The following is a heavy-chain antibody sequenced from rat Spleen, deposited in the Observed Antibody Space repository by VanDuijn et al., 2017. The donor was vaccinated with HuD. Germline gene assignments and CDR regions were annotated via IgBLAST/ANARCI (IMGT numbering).Heavy chain of an antibody. CDR1: GLSLTSNS. V-gene: IGHV2-47*01. CDR3: AREGKLGVRGYYFDY. Sequence: QVQLKESGPGLVQPSQTLSLTCTVSGLSLTSNSVSWIRQPPGKGLEWMGVIWSSGGTDYNSALKSRLSISRDTSKNQVFLKMNSLQSEDTTTYYCAREGKLGVRGYYFDYWGQGVMVTVSS. J-gene: IGHJ2*01. D-gene: IGHD5-1*01. CDR2: IWSSGGT.